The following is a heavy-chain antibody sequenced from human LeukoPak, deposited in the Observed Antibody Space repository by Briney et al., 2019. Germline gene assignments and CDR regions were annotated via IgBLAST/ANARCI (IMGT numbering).Heavy chain of an antibody. V-gene: IGHV4-59*01. D-gene: IGHD6-13*01. CDR2: IYYSGST. CDR1: GGSLWSFY. CDR3: ARSDRGYLSSYYFDY. Sequence: SETLSLTCTVSGGSLWSFYWSWVRQPAGKGLEWIGYIYYSGSTNYNPSLKSRVTISVDTSKNQFSLKLSSVTAADTAVYYCARSDRGYLSSYYFDYWGQGTLVTVSS. J-gene: IGHJ4*02.